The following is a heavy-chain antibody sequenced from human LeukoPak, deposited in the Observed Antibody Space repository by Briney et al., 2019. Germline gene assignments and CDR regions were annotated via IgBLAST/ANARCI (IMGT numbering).Heavy chain of an antibody. CDR3: ARDSARRDGHNFDY. CDR2: ISYDGSIK. CDR1: GFNFSSYA. D-gene: IGHD5-24*01. J-gene: IGHJ4*02. V-gene: IGHV3-30*04. Sequence: GGSLRLPCAASGFNFSSYAMHWVRQAPGKGLEWVALISYDGSIKYYADSVKGRFTISRDNSKNTLYLQMNSLRVKDTAVYYCARDSARRDGHNFDYWGQGTPVTVSS.